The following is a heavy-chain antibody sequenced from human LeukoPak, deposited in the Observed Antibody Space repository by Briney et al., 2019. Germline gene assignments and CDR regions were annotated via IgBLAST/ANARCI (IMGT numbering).Heavy chain of an antibody. Sequence: AAVQVSCKDSRYTLSNYDISWVRPATGQGLEWLGWMNPNSGNKGYAQKLQGRATMTRNTSLRTAYMELSSLRSEDTAVYYCARGPYCCGMSWQYWFDPLVQGGLVTVPS. D-gene: IGHD2-21*01. CDR1: RYTLSNYD. V-gene: IGHV1-8*01. J-gene: IGHJ5*02. CDR2: MNPNSGNK. CDR3: ARGPYCCGMSWQYWFDP.